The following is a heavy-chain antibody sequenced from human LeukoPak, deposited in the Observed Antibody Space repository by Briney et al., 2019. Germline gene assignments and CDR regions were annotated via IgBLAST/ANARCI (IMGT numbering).Heavy chain of an antibody. CDR1: GYTFTSYG. J-gene: IGHJ4*02. Sequence: ASVKVSCKASGYTFTSYGISWVRQAPGQGLEWMGWINPNSGGTNYAQKFQGRVTMTRDTSISTAYMELRSLRSDDTAVYYCARGPPAYCGGDCYLIDYWGQGTLVTVSS. CDR3: ARGPPAYCGGDCYLIDY. D-gene: IGHD2-21*02. CDR2: INPNSGGT. V-gene: IGHV1-2*02.